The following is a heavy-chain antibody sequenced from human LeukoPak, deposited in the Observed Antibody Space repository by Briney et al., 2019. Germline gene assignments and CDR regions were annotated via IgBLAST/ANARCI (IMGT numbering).Heavy chain of an antibody. CDR2: IIPILGIA. Sequence: SVKVSCKASGGTFSSYTISWVRQAPGQGLEWMGRIIPILGIANYAQKFQGRVTITADKSTSTAYMELSSLRSEDTAVYYWPRVSPTIAAAGTWADAFDIWGQGTMVTVSS. D-gene: IGHD6-13*01. J-gene: IGHJ3*02. CDR3: PRVSPTIAAAGTWADAFDI. V-gene: IGHV1-69*02. CDR1: GGTFSSYT.